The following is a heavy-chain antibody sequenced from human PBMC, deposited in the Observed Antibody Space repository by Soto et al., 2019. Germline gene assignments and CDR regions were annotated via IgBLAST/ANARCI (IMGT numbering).Heavy chain of an antibody. Sequence: GGSLRLSCAASGFTFSNYAMHWVRQAPGKGLEYVSAISSHGDSTYYANSVKGRFTISRDNSKNTLYLQMGSLRTEYMSVYYCARRDGYNSDYWGQGTLVTVSS. J-gene: IGHJ4*02. CDR3: ARRDGYNSDY. V-gene: IGHV3-64*01. CDR2: ISSHGDST. D-gene: IGHD5-12*01. CDR1: GFTFSNYA.